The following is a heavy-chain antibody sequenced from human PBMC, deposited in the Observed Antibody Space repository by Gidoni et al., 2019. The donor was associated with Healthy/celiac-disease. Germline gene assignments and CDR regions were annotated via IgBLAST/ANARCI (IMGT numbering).Heavy chain of an antibody. Sequence: EVQLVESGGGLVQPGGSLRLSCAASGFTFSSYDMHWVRQATGKGLEWVSAIGTAGDTYYPGSVKGRFTISRENAKNSLYLQMNSLRAGDTAVYYCARLAAAGGTNDDAFDIWGQGTMVTVSS. CDR3: ARLAAAGGTNDDAFDI. CDR2: IGTAGDT. J-gene: IGHJ3*02. D-gene: IGHD6-13*01. V-gene: IGHV3-13*01. CDR1: GFTFSSYD.